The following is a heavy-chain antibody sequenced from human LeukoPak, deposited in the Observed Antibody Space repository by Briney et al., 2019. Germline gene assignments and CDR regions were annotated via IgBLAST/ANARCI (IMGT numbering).Heavy chain of an antibody. D-gene: IGHD3-22*01. J-gene: IGHJ4*02. CDR2: IYYSGST. CDR1: GGSISSGDYY. CDR3: ASEDYYDSSGYGN. Sequence: SETLSLTCAVSGGSISSGDYYWSWIRQPPGKGLEWIGYIYYSGSTYYNPSLKSRVTISVDTSKNQFSLKLSSVTAADTAVYYCASEDYYDSSGYGNWGQGTLVTVSS. V-gene: IGHV4-30-4*01.